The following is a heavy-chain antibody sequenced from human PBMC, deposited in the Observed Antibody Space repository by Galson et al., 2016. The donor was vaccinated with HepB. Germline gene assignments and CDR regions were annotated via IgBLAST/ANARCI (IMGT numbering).Heavy chain of an antibody. CDR1: GFTFSSYV. CDR3: AKLGPCGDDCSGIYYYHYYGMDV. D-gene: IGHD2-21*02. J-gene: IGHJ6*02. V-gene: IGHV3-30*18. Sequence: SLRLSCAVSGFTFSSYVMHWVRQAPGKGLELVAVISDDGSKKYYADSVKGRFTISRDNSKNTLHLQMNSLRAEDTAVYYCAKLGPCGDDCSGIYYYHYYGMDVWGQGTTVTVSS. CDR2: ISDDGSKK.